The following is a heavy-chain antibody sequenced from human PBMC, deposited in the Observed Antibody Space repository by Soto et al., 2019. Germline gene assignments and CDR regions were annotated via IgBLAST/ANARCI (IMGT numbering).Heavy chain of an antibody. Sequence: SVKVSCKASGGTFSSYAISWVRQAPGQGLEWMGGIIPIFGTANYAQKFQGRVTITADESASAAYMELSSLRSEDTAVYYCARGIKRYYYYGMDVWGQGTTVTVSS. CDR3: ARGIKRYYYYGMDV. V-gene: IGHV1-69*13. CDR2: IIPIFGTA. CDR1: GGTFSSYA. D-gene: IGHD3-10*01. J-gene: IGHJ6*02.